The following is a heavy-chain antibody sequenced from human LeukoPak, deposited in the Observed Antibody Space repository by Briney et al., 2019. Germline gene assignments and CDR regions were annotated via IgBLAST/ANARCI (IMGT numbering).Heavy chain of an antibody. CDR2: IYHTGST. D-gene: IGHD3-10*01. Sequence: PSETLSLTCTVSGYSITSGYYWGWIRQPPGKGLEWIGSIYHTGSTYYNPALKSRVTISVDTSKNHFSLKLSSVTAADTAVYYCARTNYGSDFDYWGQGTLVTVSS. J-gene: IGHJ4*02. V-gene: IGHV4-38-2*02. CDR3: ARTNYGSDFDY. CDR1: GYSITSGYY.